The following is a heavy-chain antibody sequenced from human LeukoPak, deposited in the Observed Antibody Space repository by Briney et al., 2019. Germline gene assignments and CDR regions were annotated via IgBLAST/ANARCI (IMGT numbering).Heavy chain of an antibody. CDR1: GFTFSSYG. D-gene: IGHD3-3*01. Sequence: GSLRLSCAASGFTFSSYGMHWVRQAPGKGLEWVAVISYDGSNKYYADSVKGRFTISRDNSKNTLYLQMNSLRAEDTAVYYCARAHLGSGQFDYWGQGTLVTVSS. CDR2: ISYDGSNK. V-gene: IGHV3-30*03. CDR3: ARAHLGSGQFDY. J-gene: IGHJ4*02.